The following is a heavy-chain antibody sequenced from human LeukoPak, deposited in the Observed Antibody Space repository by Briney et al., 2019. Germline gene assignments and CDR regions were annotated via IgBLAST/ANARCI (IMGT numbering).Heavy chain of an antibody. CDR1: GFTFSSYS. J-gene: IGHJ6*03. D-gene: IGHD1-26*01. Sequence: AGGSQRLSCAASGFTFSSYSMNWVRQAPGKGLEWVSSISSSSSYIYYADSVKGRFTISRDNAKNSLYLQMNSLRAEDTAVYYCAKDSKIVGATFRSYHYMDVWGKGTAVTVSS. V-gene: IGHV3-21*04. CDR3: AKDSKIVGATFRSYHYMDV. CDR2: ISSSSSYI.